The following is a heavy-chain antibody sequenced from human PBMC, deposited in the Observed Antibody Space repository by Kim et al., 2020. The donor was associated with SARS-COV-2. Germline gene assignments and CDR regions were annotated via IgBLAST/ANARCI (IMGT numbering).Heavy chain of an antibody. CDR3: ARFNLKAVAGTPYDV. Sequence: ASVKVSCKASGYTFTSYGISWVRQAPGQGLEWMGWISAYNGNTNYAQKLQGRVTMTTDTSTSTAYMELRSLRSDDTAVYYCARFNLKAVAGTPYDVWGQGTTVTVSS. V-gene: IGHV1-18*04. J-gene: IGHJ6*02. CDR2: ISAYNGNT. D-gene: IGHD6-19*01. CDR1: GYTFTSYG.